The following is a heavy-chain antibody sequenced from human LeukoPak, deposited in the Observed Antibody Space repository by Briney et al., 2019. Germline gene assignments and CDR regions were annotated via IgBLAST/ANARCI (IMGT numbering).Heavy chain of an antibody. CDR2: ISNSGQTM. V-gene: IGHV3-11*01. D-gene: IGHD3-10*01. J-gene: IGHJ6*03. CDR1: GFTFIDYY. Sequence: PGGSLRLSCTASGFTFIDYYMSWIRQAPGKGLEWVSYISNSGQTMYYADSLRGRFTISRDNANNSLYLQMNSLRAEDTAVYYCARVGWTMVRGAPYYYYMDVWGKGTTVTISS. CDR3: ARVGWTMVRGAPYYYYMDV.